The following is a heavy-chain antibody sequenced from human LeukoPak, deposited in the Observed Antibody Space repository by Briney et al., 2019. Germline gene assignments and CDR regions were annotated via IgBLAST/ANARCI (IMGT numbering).Heavy chain of an antibody. D-gene: IGHD2-15*01. CDR3: AKQLGYCSDGSCYFPY. V-gene: IGHV3-23*01. J-gene: IGHJ4*02. CDR2: ISNNGGYT. CDR1: GFTVSNNR. Sequence: GGSLRLSCAASGFTVSNNRLSWVRQATGKGLEWVSAISNNGGYTYYADSVQGRFTISRDNCKSTLFLQMNSLRAEDTAVYYCAKQLGYCSDGSCYFPYWGQGTLVTVSS.